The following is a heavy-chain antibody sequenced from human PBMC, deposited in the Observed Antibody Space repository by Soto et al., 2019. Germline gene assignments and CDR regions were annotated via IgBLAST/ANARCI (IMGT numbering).Heavy chain of an antibody. CDR2: ISGSGGST. CDR1: GFTFSSYA. J-gene: IGHJ6*02. Sequence: EVQLLESGGGLVQPGGSLRLSCAASGFTFSSYAMSWVRQAPGKGLEWVSAISGSGGSTYYADSVKGRFTISRDNSKNTLYLQMNSLRAEDTAVYYCAKDHKGELLLYFGGYGMDVWGQGTTVTVSS. D-gene: IGHD1-26*01. CDR3: AKDHKGELLLYFGGYGMDV. V-gene: IGHV3-23*01.